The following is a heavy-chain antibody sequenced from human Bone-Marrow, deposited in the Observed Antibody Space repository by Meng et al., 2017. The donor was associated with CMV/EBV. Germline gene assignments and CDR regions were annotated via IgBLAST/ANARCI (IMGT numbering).Heavy chain of an antibody. CDR3: AIAGGYYDSSGYYDGRSWFDP. D-gene: IGHD3-22*01. Sequence: SVKVSCKASGGTFSSYAISWVRQAPGQGLEWMGGIIPIFGTANYAQKFQGRVTITTDESTSTAYRELSSLRSEDTAVYYCAIAGGYYDSSGYYDGRSWFDPWGQGTLVTVSS. CDR1: GGTFSSYA. J-gene: IGHJ5*02. CDR2: IIPIFGTA. V-gene: IGHV1-69*05.